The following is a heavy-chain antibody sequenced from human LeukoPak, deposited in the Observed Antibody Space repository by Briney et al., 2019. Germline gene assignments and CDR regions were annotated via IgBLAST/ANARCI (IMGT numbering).Heavy chain of an antibody. Sequence: GGSLRLSCAASGFTLSSNYMSWVRQAPGKGLEWVSVIYSGGSTYYADSVKGRFTISRDNSKNTLYLPMNSLRDEDTAVYYCASQTVAGDYWGQGTLGTVSS. CDR2: IYSGGST. V-gene: IGHV3-53*01. CDR3: ASQTVAGDY. J-gene: IGHJ4*02. D-gene: IGHD4-23*01. CDR1: GFTLSSNY.